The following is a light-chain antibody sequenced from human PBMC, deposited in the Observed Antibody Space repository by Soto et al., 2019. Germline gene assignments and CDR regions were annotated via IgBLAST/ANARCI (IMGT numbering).Light chain of an antibody. CDR3: SSYTRSSTYV. CDR1: SSDVGGYNY. CDR2: EVS. J-gene: IGLJ1*01. V-gene: IGLV2-14*01. Sequence: QSALTQPASVSGSPGQSITISCTGTSSDVGGYNYVSWYQQHPGKAPNLMIYEVSNRPSGVSNRFSGSKSGNTASLTNSGLQAEDEADYYCSSYTRSSTYVFGTGTKVTVL.